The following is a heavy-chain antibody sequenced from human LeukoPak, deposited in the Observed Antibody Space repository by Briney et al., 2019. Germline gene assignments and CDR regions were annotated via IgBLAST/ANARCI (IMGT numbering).Heavy chain of an antibody. CDR1: GFTVSSNY. CDR3: ARGESTAYDAFDI. D-gene: IGHD2-2*01. CDR2: IYSGGST. J-gene: IGHJ3*02. Sequence: AGGSLRLSCAASGFTVSSNYMSWVRQAPGKGLEWVSVIYSGGSTYYADSVKGRFTISRDNSKNTLYLQMYSLRAEDTAVYYCARGESTAYDAFDIWGQGTMVTVSS. V-gene: IGHV3-53*01.